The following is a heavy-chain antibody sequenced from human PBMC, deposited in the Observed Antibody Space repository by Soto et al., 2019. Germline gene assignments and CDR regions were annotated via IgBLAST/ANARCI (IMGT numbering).Heavy chain of an antibody. J-gene: IGHJ4*02. CDR1: GYTFTAHV. CDR3: ARDSGIRGPSGDLDY. D-gene: IGHD1-20*01. Sequence: QVQLVQSGAEVKEPGASVKVSCKASGYTFTAHVMHWVRQAPGQRLEWMGWVNGGDGNTKYSQKFQDRVTITRDTSATTAYMELSRLRSDDKAVYYCARDSGIRGPSGDLDYWGQGTLVTVSS. CDR2: VNGGDGNT. V-gene: IGHV1-3*01.